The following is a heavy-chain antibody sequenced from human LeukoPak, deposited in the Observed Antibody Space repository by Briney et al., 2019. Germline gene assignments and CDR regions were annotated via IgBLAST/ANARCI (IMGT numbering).Heavy chain of an antibody. D-gene: IGHD2-15*01. CDR1: GFTFSSYW. J-gene: IGHJ4*02. Sequence: GGSLRLTCAASGFTFSSYWVHWVRQALGKGLVWVSRMSSDGSSTSYADSVKGRFTISRDNAKNTLYLQMNSLRAEDTAVYYCARDQWGCSGGSCYSNLYDYWGQGTLVTVSS. CDR3: ARDQWGCSGGSCYSNLYDY. V-gene: IGHV3-74*01. CDR2: MSSDGSST.